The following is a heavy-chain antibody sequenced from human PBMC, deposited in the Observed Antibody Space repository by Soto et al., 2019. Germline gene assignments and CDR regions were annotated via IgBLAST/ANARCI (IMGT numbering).Heavy chain of an antibody. Sequence: QVQLQQWGAGLLKPSETLSLTCAVYGGSFNNYYWTWIRQPPGKGLEWIGAINYRGSTNYNPSLKSRVAMAADTSKNQFSLEVNSVTAADTAVYYWARGKRWSTEDNWGQGTLVTVSS. CDR1: GGSFNNYY. J-gene: IGHJ4*02. V-gene: IGHV4-34*02. D-gene: IGHD2-15*01. CDR2: INYRGST. CDR3: ARGKRWSTEDN.